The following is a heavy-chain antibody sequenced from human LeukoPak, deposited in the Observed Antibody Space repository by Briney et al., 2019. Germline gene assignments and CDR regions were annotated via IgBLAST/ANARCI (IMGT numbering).Heavy chain of an antibody. J-gene: IGHJ4*02. CDR1: GFTFDDYA. Sequence: GGSLRLSCAASGFTFDDYAMHWVRQAPGKGLEWVSGISWNSGSIDYADSVKGRFTISRDNAKNSLYLQMNSLRAEDTAVYYCARDPLHDSSGYYYRSDYWGQGTLVTVSS. V-gene: IGHV3-9*01. D-gene: IGHD3-22*01. CDR3: ARDPLHDSSGYYYRSDY. CDR2: ISWNSGSI.